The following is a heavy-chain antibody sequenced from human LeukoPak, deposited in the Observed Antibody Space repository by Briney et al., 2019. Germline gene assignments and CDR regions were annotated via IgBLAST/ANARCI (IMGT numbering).Heavy chain of an antibody. CDR1: GFTFSSYW. J-gene: IGHJ4*02. CDR3: ARDGETYYYDSSGYCDY. V-gene: IGHV3-74*01. CDR2: INSDGSST. D-gene: IGHD3-22*01. Sequence: PGGSLRLSCAASGFTFSSYWMHWVRQAPWKGLVWVSRINSDGSSTSYADSVKGRFTISRDNAKNTLYLQMNSLRAEDTAVYYCARDGETYYYDSSGYCDYWGQGALVTVSS.